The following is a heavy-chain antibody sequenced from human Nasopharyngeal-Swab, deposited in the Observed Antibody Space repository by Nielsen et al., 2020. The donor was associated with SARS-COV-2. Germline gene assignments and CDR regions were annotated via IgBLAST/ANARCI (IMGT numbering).Heavy chain of an antibody. V-gene: IGHV3-64*02. CDR2: VSGDGVTT. D-gene: IGHD2-8*02. J-gene: IGHJ4*02. CDR3: ARGTPGIPGVDY. Sequence: WIGQPPGKGLEYLSAVSGDGVTTHYADSLKGRFTISRDNSKNTVYLQLGSLTAEDMAVYFCARGTPGIPGVDYWGQGTLVTVSS.